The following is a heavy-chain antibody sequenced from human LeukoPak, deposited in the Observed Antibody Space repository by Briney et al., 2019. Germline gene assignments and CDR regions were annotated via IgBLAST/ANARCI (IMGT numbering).Heavy chain of an antibody. V-gene: IGHV3-74*01. CDR2: IDSDGSST. Sequence: GGSLGLSCAASGFTFSSYWMHWVRQAPGKGLVWVSRIDSDGSSTSYADSVKGRFTISRDNAKNTLYLQMNSLRAEDTAVYYCASLYGDYNWFDPWGQGTLVTVSS. CDR3: ASLYGDYNWFDP. J-gene: IGHJ5*02. CDR1: GFTFSSYW. D-gene: IGHD4-17*01.